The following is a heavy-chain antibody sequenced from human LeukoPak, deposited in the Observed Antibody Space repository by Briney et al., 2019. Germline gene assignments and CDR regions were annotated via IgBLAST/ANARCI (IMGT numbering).Heavy chain of an antibody. V-gene: IGHV3-21*04. CDR3: AKDHDSSGYYYPGPFDY. J-gene: IGHJ4*02. CDR1: GFTFSSYS. Sequence: GGSLRLSCAASGFTFSSYSMNWVRQAPGKGLEWVSSISSSSSYIYYADSVKGRFTISRDNAKNSLYLQMNSLRAEDTAVYYCAKDHDSSGYYYPGPFDYWGQGTLVTVSS. D-gene: IGHD3-22*01. CDR2: ISSSSSYI.